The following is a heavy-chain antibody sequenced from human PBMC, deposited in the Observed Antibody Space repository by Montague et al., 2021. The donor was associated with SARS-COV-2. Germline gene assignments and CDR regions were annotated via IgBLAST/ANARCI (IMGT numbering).Heavy chain of an antibody. CDR2: MYYSGST. V-gene: IGHV4-59*01. CDR3: TRARGGTIFALFSASYGLAI. Sequence: SETLSLTCTVSGGSISNYYWSWIRKPPGKGLEWIAYMYYSGSTRYKPSLKSRATISVDTSKNQFSLTLSSMTAADTAVYFCTRARGGTIFALFSASYGLAIWGQGTTVTVS. J-gene: IGHJ6*02. D-gene: IGHD3-3*01. CDR1: GGSISNYY.